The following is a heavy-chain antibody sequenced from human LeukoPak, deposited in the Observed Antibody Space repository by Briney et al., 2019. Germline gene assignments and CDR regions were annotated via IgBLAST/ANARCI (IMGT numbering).Heavy chain of an antibody. CDR1: GFTFSSYG. CDR3: AKAHEVVMVAATFALDPYGMDV. Sequence: GGSLRLSCAASGFTFSSYGMHWVRQAPGKGLEWVAVISYDGSNKYYADSVKGRFTISRDNSKNTLYLQMNSLRAEDTAVYYCAKAHEVVMVAATFALDPYGMDVWGQGTTVTVSS. D-gene: IGHD2-15*01. CDR2: ISYDGSNK. J-gene: IGHJ6*02. V-gene: IGHV3-30*18.